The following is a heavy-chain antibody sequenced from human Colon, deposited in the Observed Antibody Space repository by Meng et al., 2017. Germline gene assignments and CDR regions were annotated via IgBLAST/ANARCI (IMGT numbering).Heavy chain of an antibody. CDR2: VYHRGDT. J-gene: IGHJ4*02. V-gene: IGHV4-4*02. Sequence: QVLLHDSVPGLVKPSGTLSLTRSVSCDSISSDIWWSWVRQPPGKGLEWIGEVYHRGDTNYNPSLKSRVDISVDKSKNQFYLSLFSVTAADTAVYYCGRDQGRELINHWGQGTLVTVSS. D-gene: IGHD1-7*01. CDR3: GRDQGRELINH. CDR1: CDSISSDIW.